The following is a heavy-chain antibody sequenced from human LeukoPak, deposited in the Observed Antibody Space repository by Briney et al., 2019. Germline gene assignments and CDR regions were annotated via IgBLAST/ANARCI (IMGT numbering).Heavy chain of an antibody. D-gene: IGHD6-6*01. Sequence: PGGSLRLSCAASGFTLSSNGMHWVRQAPGKGLECVAFIQNDGNNKKYADSVKGRFTISRDNSKNTLYLQVNSLRAEDTAVYYCARDWGTSSLYLVNWGQGTLVTVSS. V-gene: IGHV3-30*02. J-gene: IGHJ4*02. CDR3: ARDWGTSSLYLVN. CDR2: IQNDGNNK. CDR1: GFTLSSNG.